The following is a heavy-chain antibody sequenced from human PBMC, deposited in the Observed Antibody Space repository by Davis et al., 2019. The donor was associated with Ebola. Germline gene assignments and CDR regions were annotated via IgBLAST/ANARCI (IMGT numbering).Heavy chain of an antibody. J-gene: IGHJ4*02. V-gene: IGHV3-30*18. D-gene: IGHD3-10*01. CDR3: AKEFCSNSGPYYTYFED. CDR1: GFTFRNYG. Sequence: GESLKISCAASGFTFRNYGMHWVRQAPGKGLEWVAVISSDGSNKFYVDTVKGRFTISRDNSKKTLNLQMNSLRPDDTAVYFCAKEFCSNSGPYYTYFEDWGQGTQVTVSS. CDR2: ISSDGSNK.